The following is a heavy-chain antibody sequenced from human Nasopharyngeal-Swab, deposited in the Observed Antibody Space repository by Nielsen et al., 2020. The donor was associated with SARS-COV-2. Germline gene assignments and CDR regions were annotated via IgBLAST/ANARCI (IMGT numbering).Heavy chain of an antibody. V-gene: IGHV3-73*01. CDR3: TRPLFDSDGLYYYGMDV. Sequence: GSLRLSCAASGFTFSGSAMHWVRQASGKGLEWVGRIRSKANSYATAYAASVKGRFTISRDDSKNTAYLQMNSLKTEDTAVYYCTRPLFDSDGLYYYGMDVWGQGTTVTVSS. CDR2: IRSKANSYAT. J-gene: IGHJ6*02. D-gene: IGHD3/OR15-3a*01. CDR1: GFTFSGSA.